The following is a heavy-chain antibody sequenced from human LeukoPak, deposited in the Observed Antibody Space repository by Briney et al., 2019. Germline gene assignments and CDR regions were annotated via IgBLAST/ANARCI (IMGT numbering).Heavy chain of an antibody. CDR1: GYTFTGYY. CDR2: INPNSGGT. J-gene: IGHJ4*02. CDR3: ARAGSGYSDYDLIDY. Sequence: ASVKVSCKASGYTFTGYYIHWVRQAPGQGLEWMGWINPNSGGTNYAQKFQGLVTMTRDTSISTAYMELSRLRSDDTAVYYCARAGSGYSDYDLIDYWGQGTLVTVSS. D-gene: IGHD5-12*01. V-gene: IGHV1-2*04.